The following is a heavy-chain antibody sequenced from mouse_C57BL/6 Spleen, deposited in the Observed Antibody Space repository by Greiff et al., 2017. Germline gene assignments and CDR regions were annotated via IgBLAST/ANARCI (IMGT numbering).Heavy chain of an antibody. CDR3: ARSYVYFYY. Sequence: QVHVKQPGAELVMPGASVKLSCKASGSTFTSYWMHWVKQRPGQGLEWIGEIDPSDSYPNYNQTFKGKSTLTVDKSSSSADMQLSILTSEDSAVYYCARSYVYFYYWGQGTTLTVSS. CDR2: IDPSDSYP. V-gene: IGHV1-69*01. CDR1: GSTFTSYW. D-gene: IGHD2-2*01. J-gene: IGHJ2*01.